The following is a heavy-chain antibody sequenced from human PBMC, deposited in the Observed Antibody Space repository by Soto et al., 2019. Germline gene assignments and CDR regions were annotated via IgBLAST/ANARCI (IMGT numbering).Heavy chain of an antibody. CDR1: GFTFSASA. CDR2: ITDKGSNYVT. V-gene: IGHV3-73*01. J-gene: IGHJ6*02. CDR3: HYAMDV. Sequence: PGGSLRLSCAASGFTFSASAVHWVRQASGKGLEWIGRITDKGSNYVTAYAASVKGRFTVSRDDSKNTAYLQMNSLKIEDTAKYYCHYAMDVWGPGTPVTVSS.